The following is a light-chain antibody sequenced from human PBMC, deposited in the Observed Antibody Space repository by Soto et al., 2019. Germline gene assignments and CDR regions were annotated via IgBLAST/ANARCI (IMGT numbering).Light chain of an antibody. J-gene: IGLJ1*01. CDR2: TDN. Sequence: QSVLTQPPSASGTPGQRVTISCSGSSSNIGSNAVNWYQQFPGTAPKLLIYTDNQRPSVVPDRFSGSKSGTSASLAISGLQSEDEADYFCAAWDGSLNAYVFGTGTKVTVL. CDR3: AAWDGSLNAYV. V-gene: IGLV1-44*01. CDR1: SSNIGSNA.